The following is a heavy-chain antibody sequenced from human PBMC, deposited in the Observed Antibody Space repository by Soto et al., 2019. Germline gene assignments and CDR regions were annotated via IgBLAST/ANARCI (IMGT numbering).Heavy chain of an antibody. V-gene: IGHV1-69*06. J-gene: IGHJ4*02. CDR2: IIPIYDSP. CDR1: GDTFNNYA. Sequence: QVHLVQSGTEVKKPGSSVKVSCKASGDTFNNYAISWARQAPGQGLQWMGGIIPIYDSPSYAQGSHNRVTITADSSTSTAHLALNGLTTEDTSVYYCAASTFLSGVSGYFHLDFWGQGTLVTVSS. CDR3: AASTFLSGVSGYFHLDF. D-gene: IGHD3-3*01.